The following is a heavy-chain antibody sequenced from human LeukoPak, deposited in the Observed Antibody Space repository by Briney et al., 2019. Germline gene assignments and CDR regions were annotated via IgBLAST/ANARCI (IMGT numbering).Heavy chain of an antibody. J-gene: IGHJ4*02. Sequence: PGGYLRLSCEASGFTFSSYGMHWVRQAPGKGLEWVTVISYDGSNKYYADSVKGRFTISRDNSKSALYLQMNSLRAEDTAVYYCTRDGGATMVRGVATYDSWGQGTLVTVSS. V-gene: IGHV3-30*03. CDR1: GFTFSSYG. CDR2: ISYDGSNK. D-gene: IGHD3-10*01. CDR3: TRDGGATMVRGVATYDS.